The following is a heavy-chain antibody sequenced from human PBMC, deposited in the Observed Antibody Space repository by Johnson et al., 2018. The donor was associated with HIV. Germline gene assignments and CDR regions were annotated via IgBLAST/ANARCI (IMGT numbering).Heavy chain of an antibody. V-gene: IGHV3-33*08. Sequence: QVQVLESGGGVVQPGRSLRLSCAASGFALSHYAMHWVRQAPGKGLEWLAIIRYDGSNIYYADSVKGRFTISRDDSKTTLNLQMNSRRAEDPAVYYCARACRDGYTCDAFDIWGQGTMVTVSS. CDR3: ARACRDGYTCDAFDI. CDR2: IRYDGSNI. CDR1: GFALSHYA. D-gene: IGHD5-24*01. J-gene: IGHJ3*02.